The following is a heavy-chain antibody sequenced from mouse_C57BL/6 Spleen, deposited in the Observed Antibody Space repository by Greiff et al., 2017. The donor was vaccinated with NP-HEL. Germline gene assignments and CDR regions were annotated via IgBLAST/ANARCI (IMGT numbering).Heavy chain of an antibody. Sequence: VKLQQPGAELVRPGSSVKLSCKASGYTFTSYWMDWVKQRPGQGLEWIGNIYPSDSETHYNPKFKDKATLTVDKSSSTAYMQLSSLTSEDSAVYDCARSLGTAQSNYCGQGTTLTVS. V-gene: IGHV1-61*01. CDR2: IYPSDSET. J-gene: IGHJ2*01. CDR3: ARSLGTAQSNY. D-gene: IGHD3-2*02. CDR1: GYTFTSYW.